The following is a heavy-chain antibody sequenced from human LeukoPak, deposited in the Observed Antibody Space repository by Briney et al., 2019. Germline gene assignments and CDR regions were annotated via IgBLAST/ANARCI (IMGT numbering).Heavy chain of an antibody. J-gene: IGHJ4*02. CDR3: AKRSSTASGYFDF. V-gene: IGHV3-21*04. CDR1: GFTFSRYS. CDR2: ISSTSIYI. Sequence: GGSLRLSCAASGFTFSRYSMNWVRQAPGKGLEWVSSISSTSIYIYYADSVKGRLTISRDNSKNTIYLQMNSLRAEDTAIYYCAKRSSTASGYFDFWGRGALVTVSS. D-gene: IGHD3-22*01.